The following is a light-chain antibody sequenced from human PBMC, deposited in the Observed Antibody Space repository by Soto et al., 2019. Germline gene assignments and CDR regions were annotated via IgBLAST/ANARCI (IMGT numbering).Light chain of an antibody. CDR1: SSDVGSYNL. J-gene: IGLJ1*01. CDR2: EVS. CDR3: CASAGSYV. Sequence: QSVLTQPASVSGSPGQSITISCTGTSSDVGSYNLVSWYQQHPGKAPKLMIYEVSKRPSGVSNRFSGSKSGNTASLTISGLQAEDEADYYCCASAGSYVFGTGTKLTVL. V-gene: IGLV2-23*02.